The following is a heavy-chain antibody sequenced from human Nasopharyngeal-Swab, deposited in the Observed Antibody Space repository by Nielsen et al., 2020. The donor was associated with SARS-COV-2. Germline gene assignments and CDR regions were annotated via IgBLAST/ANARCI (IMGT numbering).Heavy chain of an antibody. D-gene: IGHD2-15*01. CDR3: ARDRGCSGGSCYGDWFDP. J-gene: IGHJ5*02. CDR1: GFTFSSYA. Sequence: GESLKISCAASGFTFSSYAMSWVRQAPGKGLEWVSAISGSGGSTYYADSVKGRFTISRDNSKNTLYLQMNSLRAEDTAVYYCARDRGCSGGSCYGDWFDPWGQGTLVIVSS. CDR2: ISGSGGST. V-gene: IGHV3-23*01.